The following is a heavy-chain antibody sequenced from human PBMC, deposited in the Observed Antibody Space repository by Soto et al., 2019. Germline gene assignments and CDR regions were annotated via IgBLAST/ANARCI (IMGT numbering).Heavy chain of an antibody. CDR1: GGTFSSYA. V-gene: IGHV1-69*06. CDR3: ATRTITGTITPIYYFDY. Sequence: SVKVSCKASGGTFSSYAISWVQQAPGQGLEWMGGIIPIFGTANYARKFQGRVTITADKSTSTAYMELSSLRSEDTAVYYCATRTITGTITPIYYFDYWGQGTLVTVSS. J-gene: IGHJ4*02. CDR2: IIPIFGTA. D-gene: IGHD1-7*01.